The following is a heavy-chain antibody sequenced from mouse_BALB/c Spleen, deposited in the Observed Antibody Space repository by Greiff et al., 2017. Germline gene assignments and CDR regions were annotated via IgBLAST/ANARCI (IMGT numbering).Heavy chain of an antibody. CDR1: GFTFSSYA. V-gene: IGHV5-6-5*01. J-gene: IGHJ4*01. Sequence: DVMLVESGGGLVKPGGSLKLSCAASGFTFSSYAMSWVRQTPEKRLEWVASISSGGSTYYPDSVKGRFTISRDNARNILYLQMSSLRSEDTAMYYCARGGDSFYAMDYWGQGTSVTVSS. CDR3: ARGGDSFYAMDY. CDR2: ISSGGST.